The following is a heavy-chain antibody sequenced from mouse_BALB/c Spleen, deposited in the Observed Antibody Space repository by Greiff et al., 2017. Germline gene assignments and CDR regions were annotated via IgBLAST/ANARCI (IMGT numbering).Heavy chain of an antibody. Sequence: VQLQQPGAELVKPGASVTLSCKASGYTFTSSWMHWVKQRPGQGLEWIGEINPSNGRTNYNEKFKSKATLTVDKSSSTAYMQLSSLTSEDSAVYYCARRGITTVVADFAYWGQGTLVTVSA. J-gene: IGHJ3*01. V-gene: IGHV1S81*02. CDR1: GYTFTSSW. CDR2: INPSNGRT. CDR3: ARRGITTVVADFAY. D-gene: IGHD1-1*01.